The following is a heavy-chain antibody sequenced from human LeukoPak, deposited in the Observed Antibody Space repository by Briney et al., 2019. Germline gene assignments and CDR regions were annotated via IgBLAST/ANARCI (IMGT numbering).Heavy chain of an antibody. D-gene: IGHD3-10*01. CDR3: AREARYYYGAGSYYTA. CDR2: ISYDGSHK. Sequence: QPGRSLRLSCEASGFTFNHYGMHWVRQAPGGGLEWVAGISYDGSHKNYVDSVKGRFTISRENPKNTLYLHVNSLRAEDTAVYYCAREARYYYGAGSYYTAWGQGTLVTVSS. J-gene: IGHJ4*02. CDR1: GFTFNHYG. V-gene: IGHV3-30*03.